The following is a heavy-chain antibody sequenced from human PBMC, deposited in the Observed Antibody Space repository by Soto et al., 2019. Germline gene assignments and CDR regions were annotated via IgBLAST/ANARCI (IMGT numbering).Heavy chain of an antibody. CDR2: FSGGSDST. D-gene: IGHD1-26*01. J-gene: IGHJ4*02. Sequence: GWSLRLACASSVFTFMLYTMNWVRQAPGKGLEWVSGFSGGSDSTYYADSVKGRFTMSRDNSKNTLYLHMNSLRVDDTAVYYCARLGGTVGWGQGTLVTVSS. CDR1: VFTFMLYT. CDR3: ARLGGTVG. V-gene: IGHV3-23*01.